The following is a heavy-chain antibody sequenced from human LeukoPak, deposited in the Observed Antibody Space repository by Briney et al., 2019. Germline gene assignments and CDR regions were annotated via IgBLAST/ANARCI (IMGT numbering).Heavy chain of an antibody. V-gene: IGHV4-30-4*08. CDR1: GGSISSDDYY. CDR2: IYYTGST. J-gene: IGHJ5*02. Sequence: PSETLSLTCTVSGGSISSDDYYWSRIRQPPGKGLEWIGFIYYTGSTYYNPSLKSRVTISVDTSKNQFSLRLSSVTAADTAVYYCARCPSPGWFDPWGQGTLVTVSS. CDR3: ARCPSPGWFDP.